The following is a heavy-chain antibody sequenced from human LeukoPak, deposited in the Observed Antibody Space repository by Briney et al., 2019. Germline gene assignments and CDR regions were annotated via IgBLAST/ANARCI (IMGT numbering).Heavy chain of an antibody. D-gene: IGHD3-3*01. Sequence: SETLSLTCTVSGGSISGSSYYWGWIRQPPGKGLEWIGSIYYSGSTYCNPSLKSRVTISVDTSKNQFSLKLSSVTAADTAVYYCARLGAGPTYYDFWSGYSSFYFDYWGQGTLVAVSS. J-gene: IGHJ4*02. CDR2: IYYSGST. CDR1: GGSISGSSYY. V-gene: IGHV4-39*01. CDR3: ARLGAGPTYYDFWSGYSSFYFDY.